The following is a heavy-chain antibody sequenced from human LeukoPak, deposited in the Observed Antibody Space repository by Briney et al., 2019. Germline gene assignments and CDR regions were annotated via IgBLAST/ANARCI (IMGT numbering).Heavy chain of an antibody. Sequence: GGSLRLSCAASGFTFSSYAMHWVRQAPGKGLEWVAVISYDGSNKYYADSVKGRFTISRDNSKNTLYLQMNSLRAEDTAVYYCARAPRRGYYDSYSYLDYWGQGTLVTVSS. CDR1: GFTFSSYA. CDR2: ISYDGSNK. D-gene: IGHD3-22*01. CDR3: ARAPRRGYYDSYSYLDY. V-gene: IGHV3-30*04. J-gene: IGHJ4*02.